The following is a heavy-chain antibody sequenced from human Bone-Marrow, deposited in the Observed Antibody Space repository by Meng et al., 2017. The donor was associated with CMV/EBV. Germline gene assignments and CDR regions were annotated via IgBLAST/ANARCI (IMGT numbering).Heavy chain of an antibody. J-gene: IGHJ5*02. CDR3: AREGTYHGSGSDNNP. CDR2: IYCSGST. V-gene: IGHV4-59*01. Sequence: SEPLSFTCTVFGGSISSNYWRWIRQPPGKGLEWIRYIYCSGSTNYNPSLKSRVTISVDTSKNQFSLKLSPVTAADTAVYYCAREGTYHGSGSDNNPWGQGTMVTVSS. D-gene: IGHD3-10*01. CDR1: GGSISSNY.